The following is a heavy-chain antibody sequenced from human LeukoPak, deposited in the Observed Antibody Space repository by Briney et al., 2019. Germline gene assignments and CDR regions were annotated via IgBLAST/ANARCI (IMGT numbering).Heavy chain of an antibody. CDR3: AKGIRGYAYAFDY. J-gene: IGHJ4*02. CDR2: IRYDGSNR. D-gene: IGHD6-25*01. V-gene: IGHV3-30*02. CDR1: GFTFSSYG. Sequence: GGSLRLSCAASGFTFSSYGMHWVRQAPGKGLEWVAFIRYDGSNRYYADSVKGRFTISRDNSKNTLYLQMNSLRAEDTAVYYCAKGIRGYAYAFDYWGQGTLVTVSS.